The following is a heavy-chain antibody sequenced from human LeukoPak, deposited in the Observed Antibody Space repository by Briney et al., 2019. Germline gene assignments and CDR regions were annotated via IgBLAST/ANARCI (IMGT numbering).Heavy chain of an antibody. V-gene: IGHV4-59*08. CDR3: ARRKLVAGRDHFDY. J-gene: IGHJ4*02. CDR2: IYYSGST. CDR1: GGSISSYY. Sequence: SETLSLTCTVPGGSISSYYWSWIRQPPGKGLEWIGYIYYSGSTNYNPSLKSRVTISVDTSKNQFSLKLSSVTAADTAVYYCARRKLVAGRDHFDYWGQGTLVTVSS. D-gene: IGHD6-19*01.